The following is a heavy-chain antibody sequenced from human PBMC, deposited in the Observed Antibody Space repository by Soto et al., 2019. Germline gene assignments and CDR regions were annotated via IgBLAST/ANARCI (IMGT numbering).Heavy chain of an antibody. Sequence: TSETLSLTCAVYGGSFSGYYWTWIRQPPGKGLEWIGEINHSGSTNYNPSLKSRVTISVDTSKNQFSLKLSSVTAADTAVYYCARASSYSGTYLGYDYWGQGTLVTVSS. CDR1: GGSFSGYY. J-gene: IGHJ4*02. CDR3: ARASSYSGTYLGYDY. D-gene: IGHD1-26*01. CDR2: INHSGST. V-gene: IGHV4-34*01.